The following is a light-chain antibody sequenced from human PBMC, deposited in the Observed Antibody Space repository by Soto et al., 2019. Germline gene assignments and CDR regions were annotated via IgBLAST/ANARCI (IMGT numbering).Light chain of an antibody. V-gene: IGKV3-20*01. J-gene: IGKJ1*01. CDR1: QSVSTSY. CDR2: GAS. Sequence: ESVLTQSPGTLSLSPGERATLSCRASQSVSTSYLAWYQQKPGQAPRVLIYGASSRATGIPDRFSGCRSGTDFTLTINRLEPEDFAVYYCQRYGSSPSWTFGQGTQVEIK. CDR3: QRYGSSPSWT.